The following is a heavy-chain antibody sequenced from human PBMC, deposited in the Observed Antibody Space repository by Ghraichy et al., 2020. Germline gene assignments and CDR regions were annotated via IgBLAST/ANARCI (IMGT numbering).Heavy chain of an antibody. Sequence: GESLNISCAASGFTFTNYWMNWVRQAPGKGLEWVAKIKQDGSEKYYVDSVKGRFTVSRDNAKNSLYLQMNSLRAEDTAVYYCASSGYYYGVAFDMWGQGTLVIVSS. D-gene: IGHD3-22*01. CDR3: ASSGYYYGVAFDM. CDR2: IKQDGSEK. V-gene: IGHV3-7*01. J-gene: IGHJ3*02. CDR1: GFTFTNYW.